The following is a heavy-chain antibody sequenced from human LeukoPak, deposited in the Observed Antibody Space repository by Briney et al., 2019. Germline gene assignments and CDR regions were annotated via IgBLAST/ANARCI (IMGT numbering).Heavy chain of an antibody. D-gene: IGHD6-13*01. CDR2: INPSGGST. V-gene: IGHV1-46*01. CDR1: GYTFTSYY. CDR3: AKVAAAGSFDY. Sequence: ASVKVSFKASGYTFTSYYMHWVRQAPGQGLEWMGIINPSGGSTSYAQKFQGRVTMTRDTSTSTVYMELSSLRSEDTAVYYCAKVAAAGSFDYWGKGTLVTVSS. J-gene: IGHJ4*02.